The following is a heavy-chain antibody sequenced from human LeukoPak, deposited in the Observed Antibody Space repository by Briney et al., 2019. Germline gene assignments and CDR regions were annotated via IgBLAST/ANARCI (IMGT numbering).Heavy chain of an antibody. Sequence: PGGSLRLSCAASGFTFSSYEMHWVRQAPGKGLEWVSAISGSGGSTYYADSVKGRFTISRDNSKNTLYLQMNSLRAEDTAVYYCAKVHDYGDYVVSAFDIWGQGTMVTVSS. CDR3: AKVHDYGDYVVSAFDI. J-gene: IGHJ3*02. V-gene: IGHV3-23*01. D-gene: IGHD4-17*01. CDR1: GFTFSSYE. CDR2: ISGSGGST.